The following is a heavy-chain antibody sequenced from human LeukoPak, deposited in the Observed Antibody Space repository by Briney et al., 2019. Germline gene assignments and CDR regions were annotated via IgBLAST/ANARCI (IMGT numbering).Heavy chain of an antibody. D-gene: IGHD2-15*01. V-gene: IGHV4-59*08. Sequence: KSSETLSLTCTVSGGSISSYYWSWIRQPPGKGLEWIGYIYYSGSTNYNPSLKSRVTISVDTSKNQFSLKLSTVTAADTAVYCCARGVGGYCSGGSCYSAPNWFDPWGQGTLVTVSS. CDR1: GGSISSYY. CDR3: ARGVGGYCSGGSCYSAPNWFDP. J-gene: IGHJ5*02. CDR2: IYYSGST.